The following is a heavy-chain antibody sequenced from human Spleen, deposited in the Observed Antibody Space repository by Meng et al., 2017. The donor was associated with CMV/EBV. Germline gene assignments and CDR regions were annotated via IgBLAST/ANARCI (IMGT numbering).Heavy chain of an antibody. D-gene: IGHD6-19*01. CDR1: GFTFSDYY. CDR3: ARDRLDDYYYYDMDV. CDR2: ISGSGSTI. V-gene: IGHV3-11*01. Sequence: GESLKISCAASGFTFSDYYMSWIRQAPGKGLEWVSYISGSGSTIYYADSVKGRFTISRDNAKNSMYLQMNNLRAEDTAVYYCARDRLDDYYYYDMDVWGQGTTVTVSS. J-gene: IGHJ6*02.